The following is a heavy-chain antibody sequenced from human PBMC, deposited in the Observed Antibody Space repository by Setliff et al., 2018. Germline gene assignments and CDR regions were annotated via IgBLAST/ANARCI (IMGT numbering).Heavy chain of an antibody. V-gene: IGHV3-9*03. CDR3: AKVLRSGWYHDAFDI. CDR2: ISWNSGSI. J-gene: IGHJ3*02. CDR1: GFTFDDYA. D-gene: IGHD6-19*01. Sequence: PGGSLRLSCAASGFTFDDYAMHWVRQAPGKGLEWVSGISWNSGSIGYADSVKGRFTISRDNAKNSLYLQMNSLRAEDMALYYCAKVLRSGWYHDAFDIWGQGTMVTVSS.